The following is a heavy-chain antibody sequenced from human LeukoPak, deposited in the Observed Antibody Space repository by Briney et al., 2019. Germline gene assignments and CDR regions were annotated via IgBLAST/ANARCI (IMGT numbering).Heavy chain of an antibody. V-gene: IGHV3-11*01. D-gene: IGHD4-17*01. CDR3: ATPTTVTSPGFDY. CDR1: GFTFSDYY. CDR2: ISSSGSTI. Sequence: PGGSLRLSCAASGFTFSDYYMSWIRQAPGKGLEWVSYISSSGSTIYYADSVKGRFTISRDNAKNSLYLQMNSLRAEDTAVYYCATPTTVTSPGFDYWGQGTLVTVSS. J-gene: IGHJ4*02.